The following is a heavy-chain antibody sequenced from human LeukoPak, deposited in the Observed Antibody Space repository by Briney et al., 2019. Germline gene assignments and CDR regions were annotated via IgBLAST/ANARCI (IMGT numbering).Heavy chain of an antibody. CDR3: ARTSLGYCSSTSCSYYYYYMDV. D-gene: IGHD2-2*01. CDR1: GGTFSSYA. J-gene: IGHJ6*03. Sequence: SVKVSCKASGGTFSSYAISWVRQAPGQGLEWMGGIIPIFGTANYAQKLQGRVTITTDESTSTAYMELSSLRSEDTAVYYCARTSLGYCSSTSCSYYYYYMDVWGKGTTVTVSS. V-gene: IGHV1-69*05. CDR2: IIPIFGTA.